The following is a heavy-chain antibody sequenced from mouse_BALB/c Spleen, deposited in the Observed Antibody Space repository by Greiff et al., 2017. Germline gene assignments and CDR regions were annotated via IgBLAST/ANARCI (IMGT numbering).Heavy chain of an antibody. V-gene: IGHV3-6*02. D-gene: IGHD2-14*01. CDR2: ISYDGSN. CDR1: GYSITSGYY. J-gene: IGHJ4*01. CDR3: ARDNYRYDGYAMDY. Sequence: VQLKESGPGLVKPSQSLSLTCSVTGYSITSGYYWNWIRQFPGNKLEWMGYISYDGSNNYNPSLKNRISITRDTSKNQFFLKLNSVTTEDTATYYCARDNYRYDGYAMDYWGQGTSVTVSS.